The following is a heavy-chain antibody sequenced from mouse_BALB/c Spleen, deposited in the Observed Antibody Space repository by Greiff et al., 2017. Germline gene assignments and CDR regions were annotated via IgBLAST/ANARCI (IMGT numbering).Heavy chain of an antibody. V-gene: IGHV5-15*02. CDR3: AREAALYAMDY. J-gene: IGHJ4*01. CDR2: LSNLAYSI. Sequence: EVKLMESGGGLVQPGGSRKLSCAASGFTFSDYGMAWVRQAPGKGPEWVAFLSNLAYSIYYADNVTGRFTISRENAKNTLYLEMSSLRSEDTAMYYCAREAALYAMDYWGQGTSVTVSS. CDR1: GFTFSDYG.